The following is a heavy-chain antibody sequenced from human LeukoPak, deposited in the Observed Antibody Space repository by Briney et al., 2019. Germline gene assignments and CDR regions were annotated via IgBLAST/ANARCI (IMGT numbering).Heavy chain of an antibody. CDR1: GFTFSNYA. D-gene: IGHD3-22*01. V-gene: IGHV3-23*01. Sequence: GALRLSCAASGFTFSNYAMSWVRQAPGKGLEWVSGICGGGGTTYYADSVKGRFTISRDNSKNTLYLQMHSLRAEDTAVYYCAKDRVYYFDSSGYSCDYWGQGSLVTVSS. J-gene: IGHJ4*02. CDR2: ICGGGGTT. CDR3: AKDRVYYFDSSGYSCDY.